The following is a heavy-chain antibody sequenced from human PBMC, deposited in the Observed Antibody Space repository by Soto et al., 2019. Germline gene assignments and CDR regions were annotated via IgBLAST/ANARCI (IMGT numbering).Heavy chain of an antibody. Sequence: QVQVVESGGGVVQPGRSLRLSCAASGFTFSSYGMHWVRQAPGKGLEWVAIISYGGSNKYYADSVKVRFTISRDNSKNTLSLQMTSLRAEDTAVYYCAKGQGYGDYAVDYWGQGTLVTVSS. CDR3: AKGQGYGDYAVDY. D-gene: IGHD4-17*01. J-gene: IGHJ4*02. V-gene: IGHV3-30*18. CDR2: ISYGGSNK. CDR1: GFTFSSYG.